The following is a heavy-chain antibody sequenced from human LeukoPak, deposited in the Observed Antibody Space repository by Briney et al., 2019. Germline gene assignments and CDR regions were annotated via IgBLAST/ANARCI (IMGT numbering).Heavy chain of an antibody. J-gene: IGHJ5*02. CDR1: GGSISSYY. D-gene: IGHD6-6*01. CDR2: IYYSGST. Sequence: PSETLSLTCTVSGGSISSYYWSWIRQPPGKGLEWIGYIYYSGSTNYNPSLKSRVAISVDTSKNQFSLKLSSVTAADTAVYYCARSIAVWGRVDPWGQGTLVTVSS. CDR3: ARSIAVWGRVDP. V-gene: IGHV4-59*12.